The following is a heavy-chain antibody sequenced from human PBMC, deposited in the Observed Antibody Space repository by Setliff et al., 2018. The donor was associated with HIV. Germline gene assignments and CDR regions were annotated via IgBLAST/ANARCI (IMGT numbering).Heavy chain of an antibody. V-gene: IGHV4-61*02. J-gene: IGHJ4*02. CDR3: ARELRGTGGGPPYYFDY. D-gene: IGHD3-16*01. CDR1: GASISRCTYY. CDR2: IYTSGST. Sequence: PSETLSLTCTVAGASISRCTYYWSWIRQHAGKGLQWIGRIYTSGSTYYSPSLKIRVTISLDTSQNQFSLRLISVTAADTAVFYCARELRGTGGGPPYYFDYRGQGALVTVSS.